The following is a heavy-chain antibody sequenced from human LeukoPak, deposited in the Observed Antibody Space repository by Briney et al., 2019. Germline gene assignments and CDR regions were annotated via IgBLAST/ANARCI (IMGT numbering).Heavy chain of an antibody. D-gene: IGHD2-2*01. V-gene: IGHV3-74*01. CDR2: INSDGSWT. CDR1: GSYW. J-gene: IGHJ4*02. Sequence: GGSLRLSCAASGSYWMHWVRQAPGKGLVWVSHINSDGSWTSYADSVNGRFTISKDNAKNTVYLQMNSLRAEDTAVYYCARDDCSSTSCYVLYNWGQGTLVTVSS. CDR3: ARDDCSSTSCYVLYN.